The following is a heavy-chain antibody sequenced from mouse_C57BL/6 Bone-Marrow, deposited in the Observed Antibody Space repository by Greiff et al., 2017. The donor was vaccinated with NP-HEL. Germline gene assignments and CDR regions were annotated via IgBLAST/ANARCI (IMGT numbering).Heavy chain of an antibody. J-gene: IGHJ1*03. CDR1: GFTFSNYW. D-gene: IGHD1-1*01. V-gene: IGHV6-3*01. CDR2: IRLKSDNYAT. CDR3: TGGSSYWYFDV. Sequence: EVKLVESGGGLVQPGGSMKLSCVASGFTFSNYWMNWVRQSPEKGLEWVAQIRLKSDNYATHYAESVKGRFTISRDDSKSSVYLQMNNVRAEDTGIYYCTGGSSYWYFDVWGTGTTVTVSS.